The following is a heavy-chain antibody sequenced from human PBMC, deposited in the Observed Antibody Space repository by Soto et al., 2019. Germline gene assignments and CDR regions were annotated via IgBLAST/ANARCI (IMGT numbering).Heavy chain of an antibody. Sequence: QVQLVQSGAEMKEPGSSVKVSCKTSGGTFSSSAISWRRQAPGQGLEWMGGIIPLFRTPDYAKKFQGRVTIAADESTSTAYMELSSLRSEDTAVYYCARDNDRLQLGGNYYYILDVWGQGTTITVSS. D-gene: IGHD4-4*01. CDR1: GGTFSSSA. CDR2: IIPLFRTP. J-gene: IGHJ6*02. CDR3: ARDNDRLQLGGNYYYILDV. V-gene: IGHV1-69*12.